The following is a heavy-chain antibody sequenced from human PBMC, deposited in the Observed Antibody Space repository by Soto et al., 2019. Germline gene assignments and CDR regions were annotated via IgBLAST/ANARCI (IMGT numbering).Heavy chain of an antibody. CDR3: VRIRSWSSFDI. V-gene: IGHV1-8*01. D-gene: IGHD3-3*01. CDR1: GYSFTTYD. J-gene: IGHJ3*02. CDR2: TNPNSGNT. Sequence: ASVKVSCKASGYSFTTYDINWVRQATGQGLEWMGWTNPNSGNTGYALKLKGRVTMTRNTSISTAYKELSSLTSEDTAVYYCVRIRSWSSFDIWGQGTMVTVSS.